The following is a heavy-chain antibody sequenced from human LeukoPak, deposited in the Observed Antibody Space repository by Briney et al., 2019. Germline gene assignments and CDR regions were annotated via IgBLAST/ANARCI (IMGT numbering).Heavy chain of an antibody. D-gene: IGHD3-10*01. V-gene: IGHV1-46*01. CDR1: GYTFTTYY. J-gene: IGHJ4*02. Sequence: ASVKVSCKASGYTFTTYYVHWVRQAPGQGLEWMGIINPSGGSTNYAQKFRGRLTITRDMSPSTVYMGLSSLRSEDTAVYYCASASYGSGIFGYFDYWGQGTLVNVSS. CDR2: INPSGGST. CDR3: ASASYGSGIFGYFDY.